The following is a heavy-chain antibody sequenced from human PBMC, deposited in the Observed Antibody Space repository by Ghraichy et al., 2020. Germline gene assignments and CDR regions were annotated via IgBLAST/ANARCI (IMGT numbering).Heavy chain of an antibody. D-gene: IGHD5-12*01. V-gene: IGHV1-46*01. CDR3: ARDAHIVTYYYYYYMDV. CDR2: INPSGGST. CDR1: GYTFTSYY. J-gene: IGHJ6*03. Sequence: ASVKVSCKASGYTFTSYYMHWVRQAPGQGLEWMGIINPSGGSTSYAQKFQGRVTMTRDTSTSTVYMELSSLRSEDTAVYYCARDAHIVTYYYYYYMDVWGKGTTVTVSS.